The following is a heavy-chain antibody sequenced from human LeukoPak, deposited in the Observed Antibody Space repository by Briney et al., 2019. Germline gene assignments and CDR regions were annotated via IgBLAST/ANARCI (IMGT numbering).Heavy chain of an antibody. Sequence: SVKVSCKASGYTFSSYAISWVRQAPGQGLEWMGGIIPIFGTANYAQKFQGRVTITADESTSTAYMELSSLRSEDTAVYYCARPELKYYSGGSCYIPGDYWGQGTLVTVSS. D-gene: IGHD2-15*01. CDR1: GYTFSSYA. V-gene: IGHV1-69*13. CDR2: IIPIFGTA. J-gene: IGHJ4*02. CDR3: ARPELKYYSGGSCYIPGDY.